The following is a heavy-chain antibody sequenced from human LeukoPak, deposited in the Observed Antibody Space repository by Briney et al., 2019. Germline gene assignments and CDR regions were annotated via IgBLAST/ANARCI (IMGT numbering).Heavy chain of an antibody. CDR1: GGSFSGYY. D-gene: IGHD4-17*01. J-gene: IGHJ4*02. CDR2: INHSGST. V-gene: IGHV4-34*01. CDR3: ARYGDYSTPYFDY. Sequence: SETLSLTCAVYGGSFSGYYWSWIRQPPGKGLEWIGEINHSGSTNYNPSLKSRVTISVDTSKNQFSLKLSSVTAADTAVYYCARYGDYSTPYFDYWGQGTLVTVSS.